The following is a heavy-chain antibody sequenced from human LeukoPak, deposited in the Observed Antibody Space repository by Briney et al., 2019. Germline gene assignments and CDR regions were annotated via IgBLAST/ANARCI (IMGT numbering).Heavy chain of an antibody. V-gene: IGHV4-34*10. CDR2: VNHSGAT. J-gene: IGHJ4*02. D-gene: IGHD6-13*01. CDR1: GGSFNNYY. Sequence: SKTLSLTCGVYGGSFNNYYWSWFRQPPGKGLEWIGEVNHSGATNYSPSLKSRLTMSVDTSKSQFSLTLRSVTAADTAVYYCARLYSSSWYLDYYFDYWGQGTLVTVSS. CDR3: ARLYSSSWYLDYYFDY.